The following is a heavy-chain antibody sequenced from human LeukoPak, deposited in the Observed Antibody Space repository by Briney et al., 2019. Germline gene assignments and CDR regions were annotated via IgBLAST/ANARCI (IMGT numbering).Heavy chain of an antibody. CDR1: GFTFTNSA. V-gene: IGHV1-58*02. CDR3: AADLNYYDSSGSGDY. J-gene: IGHJ4*02. CDR2: IVVGSGNT. D-gene: IGHD3-22*01. Sequence: SVTVSFKASGFTFTNSAMQWVRQARGQRLEWIGWIVVGSGNTNYAQKFQERVTITRDMSTSTAYMELTSLRSEDTAVYYCAADLNYYDSSGSGDYWGQGTLVTVSS.